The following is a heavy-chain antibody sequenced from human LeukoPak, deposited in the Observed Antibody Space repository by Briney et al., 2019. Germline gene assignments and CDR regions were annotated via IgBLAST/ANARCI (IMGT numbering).Heavy chain of an antibody. CDR1: GFTFSSYG. CDR3: AKERAVPRGEGLGY. V-gene: IGHV3-30*02. Sequence: PGGSLRLSCAASGFTFSSYGMHWVRQAPGKGLEWVAFIRYDGGNKYYADSVKGRFTISRDNSKNTLYLQMNSLRAEDTAVYYCAKERAVPRGEGLGYWGQGTLVTVSS. J-gene: IGHJ4*02. D-gene: IGHD6-19*01. CDR2: IRYDGGNK.